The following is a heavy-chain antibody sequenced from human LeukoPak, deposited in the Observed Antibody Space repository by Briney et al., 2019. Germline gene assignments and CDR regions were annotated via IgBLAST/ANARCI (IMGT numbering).Heavy chain of an antibody. Sequence: SETLSLTCAVYGGSLGDYYWSWIRQPPGKGLEWIGYIYNSGSTNYNPSLKSRVTISVDTSKNQFSLKVSSVTAADTAVYYCARQKLVTPSFDYWGQGTLVTVSS. CDR1: GGSLGDYY. CDR2: IYNSGST. D-gene: IGHD4-23*01. CDR3: ARQKLVTPSFDY. V-gene: IGHV4-59*08. J-gene: IGHJ4*02.